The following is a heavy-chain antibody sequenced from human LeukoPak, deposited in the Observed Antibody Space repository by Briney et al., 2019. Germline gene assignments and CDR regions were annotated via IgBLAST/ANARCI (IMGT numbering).Heavy chain of an antibody. CDR3: ARDRQAVVDF. V-gene: IGHV3-48*02. J-gene: IGHJ4*02. D-gene: IGHD6-19*01. Sequence: GGSLRLSCAASGFTFSTYSMNWVRQTPGRGLEWVSYISSSSTTIYYADSVKGRFTISRDNVKDSLYLQMNSLRDEDTAVYYCARDRQAVVDFWGQGTLVTVSS. CDR1: GFTFSTYS. CDR2: ISSSSTTI.